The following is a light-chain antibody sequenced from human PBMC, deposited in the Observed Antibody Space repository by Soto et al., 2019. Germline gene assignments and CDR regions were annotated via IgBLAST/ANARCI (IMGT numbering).Light chain of an antibody. J-gene: IGLJ3*02. CDR3: SSYTGSSPPLV. Sequence: QSALTQPASVSGSPGQSVTISCTGTSSDIGAYPYVSWYQQHPGKAPKLMISEVSNRPSGVSNRFSGSKSGNTASRTISGLQAEDEADYYCSSYTGSSPPLVFGGGTKLTVL. CDR1: SSDIGAYPY. V-gene: IGLV2-14*01. CDR2: EVS.